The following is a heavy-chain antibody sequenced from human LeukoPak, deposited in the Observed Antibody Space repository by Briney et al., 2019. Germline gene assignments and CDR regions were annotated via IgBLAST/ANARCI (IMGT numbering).Heavy chain of an antibody. J-gene: IGHJ4*02. CDR1: GGSFSGYY. D-gene: IGHD1-1*01. Sequence: PSETLSLTCAVYGGSFSGYYWSWIRQPPGKGLEWIGEINHSGSTNYNPSLKSRVTISVDTSKNQFSLKLSSVTAADTAVYYCAGEGGTGSDDYWGQGTLVTVSS. CDR3: AGEGGTGSDDY. V-gene: IGHV4-34*01. CDR2: INHSGST.